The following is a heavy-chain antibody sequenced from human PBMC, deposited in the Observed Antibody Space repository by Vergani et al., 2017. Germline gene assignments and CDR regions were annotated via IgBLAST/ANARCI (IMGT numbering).Heavy chain of an antibody. V-gene: IGHV3-23*01. CDR3: AKVYSSSWYKIIDY. CDR2: ISGSGVSA. J-gene: IGHJ4*02. Sequence: EVQLLESGGGLVQPGGSLRLTCAASEFTFSNYAMNWVRQAPGKGLEWVSGISGSGVSAYYADSVKGRFTISRDNSKNTLYLQMNSLRAEDTAVYYCAKVYSSSWYKIIDYWGQGTLVTVSS. D-gene: IGHD6-13*01. CDR1: EFTFSNYA.